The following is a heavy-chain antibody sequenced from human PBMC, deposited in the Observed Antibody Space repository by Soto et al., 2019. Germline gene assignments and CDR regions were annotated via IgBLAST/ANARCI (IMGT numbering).Heavy chain of an antibody. CDR2: ISGSGGST. V-gene: IGHV3-23*01. Sequence: GGSLRLSCAASGFTFSSYAMSWVRQAPGKGLEWVSAISGSGGSTYYADSVKGRFTISRDNAKNTLYLQMNSLRAEDTAVYYCARGLAVAANPHYYYMDVWGKGTTVTVSS. CDR1: GFTFSSYA. D-gene: IGHD6-19*01. CDR3: ARGLAVAANPHYYYMDV. J-gene: IGHJ6*03.